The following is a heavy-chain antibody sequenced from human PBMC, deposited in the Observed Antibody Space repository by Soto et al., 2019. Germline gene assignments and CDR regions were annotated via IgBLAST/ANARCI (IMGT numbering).Heavy chain of an antibody. J-gene: IGHJ4*02. V-gene: IGHV3-33*01. CDR1: GFTFSSYG. CDR3: AREAPGSPPDY. D-gene: IGHD3-10*01. Sequence: QVQLVESGGGVVQPGRSRRLSCAASGFTFSSYGMHWVRQAPGKGLEWVAVIWYDGSNKYYADSVKGRFTISRDNSKNTLYLQMNSLRAEDTAVYYCAREAPGSPPDYWGQGTLVTVSS. CDR2: IWYDGSNK.